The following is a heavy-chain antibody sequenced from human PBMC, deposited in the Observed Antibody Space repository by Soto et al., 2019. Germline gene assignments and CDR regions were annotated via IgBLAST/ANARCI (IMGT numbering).Heavy chain of an antibody. V-gene: IGHV3-23*01. CDR3: AKDRSPIGVDFGVVTHFDY. J-gene: IGHJ4*02. CDR1: GFTFSSYA. CDR2: ISGSGGST. D-gene: IGHD3-3*01. Sequence: PGGSLRLSCAASGFTFSSYAMSWVRPAPGKGLGWVAAISGSGGSTYYADSVKGRFTISRDNSKNTLYLQMNSLRAEDTAVYYCAKDRSPIGVDFGVVTHFDYWGQGTLVTVSS.